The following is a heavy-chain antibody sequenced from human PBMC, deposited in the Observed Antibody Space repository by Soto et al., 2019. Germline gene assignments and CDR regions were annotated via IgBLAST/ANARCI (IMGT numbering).Heavy chain of an antibody. Sequence: QVQLQESGPGLVKPSGTLSLTCAVSSGSISSSNWWSWVRQPPGKGLEWIGEIYHSGSSNYNPSLKSRVTISVDKSKNQFSRKLSSVTAADTAVYYCARTRFSLSTVNHDAFDIWGQGTMVTVSS. V-gene: IGHV4-4*02. J-gene: IGHJ3*02. D-gene: IGHD4-17*01. CDR2: IYHSGSS. CDR3: ARTRFSLSTVNHDAFDI. CDR1: SGSISSSNW.